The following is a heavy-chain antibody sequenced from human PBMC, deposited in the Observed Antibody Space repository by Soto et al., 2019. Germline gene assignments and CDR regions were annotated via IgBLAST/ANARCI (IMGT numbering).Heavy chain of an antibody. J-gene: IGHJ6*02. CDR2: AHHSGRT. CDR1: GGSMSSSNW. D-gene: IGHD3-22*01. CDR3: AREGYSSGYYYYYGMDV. Sequence: SETLSLTCTVSGGSMSSSNWWNWVRQSPGKGLEWIGEAHHSGRTNYNPSLKSRVTISVDKSKNHFSLKLSSVTAADTAVYYCAREGYSSGYYYYYGMDVWGQGTTVTVSS. V-gene: IGHV4-4*02.